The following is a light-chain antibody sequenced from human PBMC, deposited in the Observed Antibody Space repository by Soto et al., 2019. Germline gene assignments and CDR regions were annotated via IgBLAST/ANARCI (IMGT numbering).Light chain of an antibody. Sequence: DIQITQSPSYLSASVGDRVTXXXXXSQGISSWLAWYQLKPGKAPKLLIYAASTLQSGVPSRFSGSGSGTDFTLTISCLQSEDFATYYCQQYYSYPQLTFGGGTKVDIK. V-gene: IGKV1D-16*01. CDR2: AAS. CDR1: QGISSW. CDR3: QQYYSYPQLT. J-gene: IGKJ4*01.